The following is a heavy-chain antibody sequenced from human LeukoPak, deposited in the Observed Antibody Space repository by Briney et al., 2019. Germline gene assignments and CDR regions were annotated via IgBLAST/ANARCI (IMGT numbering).Heavy chain of an antibody. CDR1: GGSISSGGYY. CDR2: IYTSGST. CDR3: ARDNGWIDY. Sequence: SETLSLTCAVSGGSISSGGYYWSWIRQPAGKGLEWIGRIYTSGSTNYNPSLKSRVTMSVDTSKNQFSLKLSSVTAADTAVYYCARDNGWIDYWGQGTLVTVSS. J-gene: IGHJ4*02. D-gene: IGHD5-24*01. V-gene: IGHV4-61*02.